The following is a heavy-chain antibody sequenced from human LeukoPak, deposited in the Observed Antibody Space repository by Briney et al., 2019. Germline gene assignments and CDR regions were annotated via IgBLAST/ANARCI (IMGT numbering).Heavy chain of an antibody. CDR3: AKDESYYDFWSGYSASYWYFDL. D-gene: IGHD3-3*01. CDR1: GFTFDDYA. Sequence: GRSLRLSCAASGFTFDDYAMHWVRQAPGKGLEWVSAISGSGGSTYYADSVKGRFTISRDNSKNTLYLQMNSLRAEDTAVYYCAKDESYYDFWSGYSASYWYFDLWGRGTLVTVSS. J-gene: IGHJ2*01. CDR2: ISGSGGST. V-gene: IGHV3-23*01.